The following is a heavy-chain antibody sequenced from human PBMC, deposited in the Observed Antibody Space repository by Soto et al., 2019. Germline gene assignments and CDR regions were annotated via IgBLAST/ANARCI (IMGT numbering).Heavy chain of an antibody. CDR2: LNSDGSSG. CDR1: GFTFNDYW. D-gene: IGHD1-20*01. Sequence: EVQLVESGGGLVQPVGSLRLSCVASGFTFNDYWMHWVRQAPGKGLVWVSRLNSDGSSGYYGDSMKGRFTISRDNAKNTLYLQINSLRDEDTAVYYCARGLKYKYGMDVWGQGTTVTVSS. J-gene: IGHJ6*02. CDR3: ARGLKYKYGMDV. V-gene: IGHV3-74*01.